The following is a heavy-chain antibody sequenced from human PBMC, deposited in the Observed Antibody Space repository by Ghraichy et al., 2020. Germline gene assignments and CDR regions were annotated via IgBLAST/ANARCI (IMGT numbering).Heavy chain of an antibody. J-gene: IGHJ4*02. Sequence: GGSLRLSCAASGFTFSSSAMHWVRQTPGKGLEWVAYMSYDGSNNHYADSVNGRFTISRDNSKNTLFLQMDSLRGEDTAVYFCARDHSSSWYLAFDDGGQGTLVTVSS. CDR2: MSYDGSNN. CDR1: GFTFSSSA. CDR3: ARDHSSSWYLAFDD. D-gene: IGHD3-22*01. V-gene: IGHV3-30-3*01.